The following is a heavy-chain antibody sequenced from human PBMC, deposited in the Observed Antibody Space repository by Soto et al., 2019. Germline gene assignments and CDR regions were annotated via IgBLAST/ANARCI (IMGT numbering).Heavy chain of an antibody. CDR1: GGSISSYY. D-gene: IGHD5-12*01. CDR3: ARLYPLSGFPYYYYYMDV. J-gene: IGHJ6*03. Sequence: SETLSLTCTVSGGSISSYYWSWIRQPPGKGLEWIGYIYYSGSTNYNPSLKSRVTISVDTSKNQFSLKLSSVTAADTAVYYCARLYPLSGFPYYYYYMDVWGKGTTVTVSS. V-gene: IGHV4-59*08. CDR2: IYYSGST.